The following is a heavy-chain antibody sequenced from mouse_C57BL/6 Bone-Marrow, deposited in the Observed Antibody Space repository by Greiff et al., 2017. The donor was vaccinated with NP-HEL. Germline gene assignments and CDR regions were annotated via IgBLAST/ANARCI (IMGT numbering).Heavy chain of an antibody. CDR3: AGGNYEGAY. Sequence: EVQRVESGPVLVKPGPSVKISCKASGFKLTDYYMQWVKQSHGKRREWRGLVYPYNVGTSYNQKFKGNATLTVDTSSSTAYMELNSLTSEDSAVYYCAGGNYEGAYWGQGTLVTVSA. CDR1: GFKLTDYY. CDR2: VYPYNVGT. D-gene: IGHD2-1*01. V-gene: IGHV1-36*01. J-gene: IGHJ3*01.